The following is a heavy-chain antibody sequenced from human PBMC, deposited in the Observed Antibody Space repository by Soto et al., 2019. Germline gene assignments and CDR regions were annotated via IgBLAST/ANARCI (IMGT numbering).Heavy chain of an antibody. D-gene: IGHD4-17*01. Sequence: SETLSLTCTVSGGSISSGDYYWSWIRQPPGKGLEWIGYIYYSGSTYYNPSLKSRVTISVDTSKNQFSLKLSSVTAADTAVYYCARDTRDDSGDYFDYWGQGPLVTVS. CDR3: ARDTRDDSGDYFDY. CDR1: GGSISSGDYY. V-gene: IGHV4-30-4*01. J-gene: IGHJ4*02. CDR2: IYYSGST.